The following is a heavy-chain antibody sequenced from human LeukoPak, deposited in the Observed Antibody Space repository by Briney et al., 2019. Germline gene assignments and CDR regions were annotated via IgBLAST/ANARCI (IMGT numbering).Heavy chain of an antibody. CDR2: ISGSGGST. Sequence: GGSLRLSCAASGFTFSSYAMNWVRQAPGKGLEWVSGISGSGGSTYYADSVKGRFTISRDNSKITLYLQMNSLRAEDTAVYYCAKDRGIVAAGHYFDYWGQGTLVTVSS. CDR1: GFTFSSYA. V-gene: IGHV3-23*01. D-gene: IGHD6-13*01. J-gene: IGHJ4*02. CDR3: AKDRGIVAAGHYFDY.